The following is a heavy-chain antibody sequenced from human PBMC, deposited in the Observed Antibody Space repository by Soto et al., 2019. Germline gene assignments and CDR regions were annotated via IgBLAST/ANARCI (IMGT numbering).Heavy chain of an antibody. Sequence: ASVKVSCKASGYTFTSYGISWVRQGPGQGLEWMGWISVYNGNTNYAQKLQGRVTMTTDTSTSTAYMEVRSLRSDDTAVYYCATALDCSGNGCASYRGMDVWAKRPRSPSPQ. D-gene: IGHD2-15*01. J-gene: IGHJ6*01. CDR2: ISVYNGNT. CDR3: ATALDCSGNGCASYRGMDV. V-gene: IGHV1-18*01. CDR1: GYTFTSYG.